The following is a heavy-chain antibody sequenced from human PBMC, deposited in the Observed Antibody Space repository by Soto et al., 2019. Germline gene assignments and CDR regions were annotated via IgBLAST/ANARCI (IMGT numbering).Heavy chain of an antibody. Sequence: ASVKVSCKASGYTFTNYYLHWVRQAPGQGLEWIGIINPSSGSTTYAQKFQGRVTMTRDTSTSTVYMELSSLRSEDTAVHYCAREMGSSSSDDAFDLWGQGTMVT. J-gene: IGHJ3*01. CDR1: GYTFTNYY. CDR3: AREMGSSSSDDAFDL. CDR2: INPSSGST. D-gene: IGHD6-6*01. V-gene: IGHV1-46*01.